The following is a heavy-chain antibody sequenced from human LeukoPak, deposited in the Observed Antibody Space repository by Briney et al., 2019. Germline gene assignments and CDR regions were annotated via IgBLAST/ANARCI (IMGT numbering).Heavy chain of an antibody. V-gene: IGHV4-34*01. CDR2: INHSGST. CDR3: ARHRTRGYFDY. D-gene: IGHD3-10*01. Sequence: PSETLSLTCAVYGGSFSGYYWSWIRQPPGKGLEWIGEINHSGSTNYNPSLKSRVTVSLDTSKNQFSLKLSSVTAADTAVYYCARHRTRGYFDYWGQGTLVTVSS. CDR1: GGSFSGYY. J-gene: IGHJ4*02.